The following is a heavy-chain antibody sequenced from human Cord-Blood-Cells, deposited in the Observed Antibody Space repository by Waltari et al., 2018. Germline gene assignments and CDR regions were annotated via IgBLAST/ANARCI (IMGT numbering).Heavy chain of an antibody. D-gene: IGHD6-13*01. CDR1: GFTVSSTY. V-gene: IGHV3-53*01. Sequence: EVQLVESGGGLIQPGGSLRLSCAASGFTVSSTYMSWVRQAPGKGLEWVSVIYSGGSTYYADSVKGRFTISRDNSKNTLYLQMNSLRAEDTAVYYCARVVYSSSWYDYWGQGTLVTVSS. CDR3: ARVVYSSSWYDY. CDR2: IYSGGST. J-gene: IGHJ4*02.